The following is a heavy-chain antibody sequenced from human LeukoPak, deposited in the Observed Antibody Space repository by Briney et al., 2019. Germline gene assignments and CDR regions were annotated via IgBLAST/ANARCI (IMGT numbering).Heavy chain of an antibody. V-gene: IGHV4-39*07. D-gene: IGHD6-13*01. CDR1: GDTIRSSSYY. Sequence: MASETLSLTCTVSGDTIRSSSYYWGWIRQAPGKGLEWIGSMYDSGSTYYNPSLKSRVTISVDKSKNQFSLKLSSVTAADTAVYYCARYRVAAAGNNYYFDYWGQGTLVTVSS. CDR3: ARYRVAAAGNNYYFDY. CDR2: MYDSGST. J-gene: IGHJ4*02.